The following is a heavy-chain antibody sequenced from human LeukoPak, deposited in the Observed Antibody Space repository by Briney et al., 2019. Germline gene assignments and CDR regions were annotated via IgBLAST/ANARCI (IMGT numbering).Heavy chain of an antibody. J-gene: IGHJ6*03. V-gene: IGHV1-8*01. CDR1: GYTFSSYD. CDR3: ARDHSNDFWSGSGPLYYMDV. Sequence: GASVKVACKASGYTFSSYDINWVRQATGQGLEWMGWMNPKSGNTGYALKFQGRVTMTRDTAIRTAYMELSSLTSEDTAVYYCARDHSNDFWSGSGPLYYMDVWGKGTTVTVSS. CDR2: MNPKSGNT. D-gene: IGHD3-3*01.